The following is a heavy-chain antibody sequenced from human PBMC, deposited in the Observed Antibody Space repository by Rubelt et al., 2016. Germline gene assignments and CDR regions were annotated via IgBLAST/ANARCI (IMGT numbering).Heavy chain of an antibody. CDR1: GGSISSSSYY. J-gene: IGHJ3*02. D-gene: IGHD2-8*01. V-gene: IGHV4-39*01. CDR3: ATRPSPIVLMVYAIKGDAFDI. Sequence: QLQLQESGPGLVKPSETLSLTCTVSGGSISSSSYYWGWIRQPPGKGLEWIGSSYYSGSTYYNPSLKSRVTISVDTSKNHCARKLSSVTAADTAVYYCATRPSPIVLMVYAIKGDAFDIWGQGTMVTVSS. CDR2: SYYSGST.